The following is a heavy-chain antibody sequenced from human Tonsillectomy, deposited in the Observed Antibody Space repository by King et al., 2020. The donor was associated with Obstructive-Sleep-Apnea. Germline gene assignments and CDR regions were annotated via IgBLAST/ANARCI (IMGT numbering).Heavy chain of an antibody. D-gene: IGHD6-13*01. CDR1: GYSFTTYW. CDR2: IYPGNSDT. V-gene: IGHV5-51*01. CDR3: PRRYSTSWGIDY. Sequence: VQLVESGAEVKKPGESLKISCKGSGYSFTTYWIGWVRQMPGKGLEWMGIIYPGNSDTRYSPSFQGQVTIYADKSIRTAYLQWSSLKASDTAMYYCPRRYSTSWGIDYWGQGTLVTVSS. J-gene: IGHJ4*02.